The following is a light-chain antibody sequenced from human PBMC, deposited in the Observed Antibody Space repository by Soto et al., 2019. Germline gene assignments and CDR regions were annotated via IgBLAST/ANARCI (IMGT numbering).Light chain of an antibody. J-gene: IGKJ4*01. CDR2: DDS. V-gene: IGKV1-5*01. CDR3: HHYNRYPLP. Sequence: DIQMTQSPSTLSASVGDRVTITCRASQRISKWLAWYQRKPGKAPKPLIYDDSKLGSGVPSRLSGSGSGTEFTITISGLQPDEFATYGCHHYNRYPLPFGGGTKVEIK. CDR1: QRISKW.